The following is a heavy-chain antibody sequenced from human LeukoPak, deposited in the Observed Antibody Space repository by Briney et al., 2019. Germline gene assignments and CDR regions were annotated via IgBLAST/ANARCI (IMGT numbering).Heavy chain of an antibody. Sequence: GESLKISCKGSGYSFTTYWIGWVRQMPGKGLEWMGIIYPGDSDTRYGPSFQGQVTISADKSIITAYLQWSSLKASDTAIYYCARRSIAATSADPYFDYWGQGTLVTVSS. CDR1: GYSFTTYW. D-gene: IGHD6-6*01. V-gene: IGHV5-51*01. CDR3: ARRSIAATSADPYFDY. CDR2: IYPGDSDT. J-gene: IGHJ4*02.